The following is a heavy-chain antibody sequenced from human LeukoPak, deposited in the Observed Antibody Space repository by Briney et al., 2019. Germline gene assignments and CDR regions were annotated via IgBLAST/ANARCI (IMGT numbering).Heavy chain of an antibody. V-gene: IGHV3-23*01. CDR1: GLTSSSYA. Sequence: GGSLRLSCAASGLTSSSYALNWVRQAPGKGLEWVATVSGSGDRMYHADSVKGRFTISRDNSKNTIYLQMNSLRAEDTALYYCAKAAAAPGFDFWGQGTLVTVSS. J-gene: IGHJ4*02. CDR2: VSGSGDRM. CDR3: AKAAAAPGFDF. D-gene: IGHD6-13*01.